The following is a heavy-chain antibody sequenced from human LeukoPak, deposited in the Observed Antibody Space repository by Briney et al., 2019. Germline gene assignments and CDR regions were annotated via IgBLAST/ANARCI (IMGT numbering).Heavy chain of an antibody. D-gene: IGHD3-22*01. CDR3: ARASSSGSFDY. Sequence: SETLSLTCTVSGGSISSGGYSWSWIRQPPGKGLEWIGYIYHSGSTYYNPSLKSRVTISVDRSKNQFSLKLSSVTAADTAVYYCARASSSGSFDYWGQGTLATVSS. CDR2: IYHSGST. J-gene: IGHJ4*02. V-gene: IGHV4-30-2*01. CDR1: GGSISSGGYS.